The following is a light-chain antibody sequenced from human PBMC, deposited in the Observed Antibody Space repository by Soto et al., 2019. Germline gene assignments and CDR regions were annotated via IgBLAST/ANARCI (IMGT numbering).Light chain of an antibody. Sequence: QSVLTQPPSASGTPGQRVTISCSGSSSNIGRNYVYWYQQLPGTAPKLLVFDDNQRPSGVPDRFSHSKSGTSASLTISGLRSEDEADYYCAAWDSSVSGRVFGGGTKLTVL. CDR1: SSNIGRNY. J-gene: IGLJ3*02. V-gene: IGLV1-47*02. CDR3: AAWDSSVSGRV. CDR2: DDN.